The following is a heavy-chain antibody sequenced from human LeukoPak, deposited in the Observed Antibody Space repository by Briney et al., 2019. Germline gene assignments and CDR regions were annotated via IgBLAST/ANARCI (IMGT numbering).Heavy chain of an antibody. CDR1: GGSISSSSYY. V-gene: IGHV4-39*07. D-gene: IGHD6-6*01. Sequence: PSETLSLTCTVSGGSISSSSYYWGWIRQPPGKGLEWIGSIYYSGSTYYNPSLKSRVTISVDTSKNQFSLKLSSVTAADTAVYYCARDYGGSSRGVAFDIWGQGTMVTVSS. J-gene: IGHJ3*02. CDR3: ARDYGGSSRGVAFDI. CDR2: IYYSGST.